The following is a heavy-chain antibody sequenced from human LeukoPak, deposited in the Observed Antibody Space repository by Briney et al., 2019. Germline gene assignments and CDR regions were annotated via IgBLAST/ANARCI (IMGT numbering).Heavy chain of an antibody. CDR1: GGSISSYY. V-gene: IGHV4-59*12. J-gene: IGHJ3*02. CDR2: IYYSGST. CDR3: AILTGDWSSGWYFDAFDI. Sequence: SETLSLTCAVSGGSISSYYWSWIRQPPGKGLEWIGSIYYSGSTYYNPSLKSRVTISVDTSKNQFSLKLSSVTAADTAVYYCAILTGDWSSGWYFDAFDIWGQGTMVTVSS. D-gene: IGHD6-19*01.